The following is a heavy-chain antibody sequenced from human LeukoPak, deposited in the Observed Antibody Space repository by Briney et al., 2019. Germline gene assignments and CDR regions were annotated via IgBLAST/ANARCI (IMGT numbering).Heavy chain of an antibody. V-gene: IGHV3-7*01. Sequence: GGSLRLSCAASGFTFSSFWMTWVRQAPGKRLEYVANIKQDGTDKYYVGSVKGRFTISRDNAKNSLYLQMSSLRAEDTAVYYCVRSLYGSGSYNKGDGYFDYWGQGTLVTVSS. CDR3: VRSLYGSGSYNKGDGYFDY. CDR1: GFTFSSFW. D-gene: IGHD3-10*01. CDR2: IKQDGTDK. J-gene: IGHJ4*02.